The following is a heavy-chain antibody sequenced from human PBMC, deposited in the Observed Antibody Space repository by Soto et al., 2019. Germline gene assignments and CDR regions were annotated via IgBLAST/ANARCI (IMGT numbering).Heavy chain of an antibody. CDR2: ISYDGSNK. D-gene: IGHD5-12*01. CDR3: ARDSGGYSGYHEIDY. J-gene: IGHJ4*02. Sequence: GGSLRLSCAASGFTFSSYAMHWVRQAPGKGLEWVAVISYDGSNKYYADSVKGRFTISRDNSKNTLYLQMNSLRAEDTAVYYCARDSGGYSGYHEIDYWGQGTLVTVSS. CDR1: GFTFSSYA. V-gene: IGHV3-30-3*01.